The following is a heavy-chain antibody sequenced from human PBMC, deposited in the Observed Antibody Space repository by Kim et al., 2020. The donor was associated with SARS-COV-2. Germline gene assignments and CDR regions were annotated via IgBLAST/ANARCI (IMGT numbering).Heavy chain of an antibody. J-gene: IGHJ4*01. V-gene: IGHV3-23*01. CDR3: AKDGWFGELLLDF. Sequence: YAEAVKGRFSIFRDTSKNTLYLQMDSLRAEDTAVYYCAKDGWFGELLLDFWGQGTLVTVSS. D-gene: IGHD3-10*01.